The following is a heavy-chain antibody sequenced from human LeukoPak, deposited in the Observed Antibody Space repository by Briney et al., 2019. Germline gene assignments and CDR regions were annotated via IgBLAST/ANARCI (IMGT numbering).Heavy chain of an antibody. V-gene: IGHV3-23*01. CDR1: GFTFSSYA. J-gene: IGHJ4*02. CDR2: IGSGGYK. Sequence: PGGSVRLFCAASGFTFSSYAMTWVRQAPGKGLEWVSVIGSGGYKSYAVSVKGRFSISRDNSKNTLHLQMNSLRAEDTAVYYCAKYYAARSRSFDFWGQGTLVTVSS. CDR3: AKYYAARSRSFDF. D-gene: IGHD3-10*01.